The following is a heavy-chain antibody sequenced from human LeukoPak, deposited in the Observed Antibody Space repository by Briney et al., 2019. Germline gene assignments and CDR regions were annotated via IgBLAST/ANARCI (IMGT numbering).Heavy chain of an antibody. CDR3: ARGGIVPAAGALDYYYYGMDV. CDR2: IYTSGST. V-gene: IGHV4-4*07. Sequence: PSETLSLTCTVSGGSISSYYWSWIRQPAGKGLEWIGRIYTSGSTNYNPSLKSRVTMSVDTSKNQFSLKLSSVTAADTAVYYCARGGIVPAAGALDYYYYGMDVWGQGTTVTVSS. D-gene: IGHD2-2*01. CDR1: GGSISSYY. J-gene: IGHJ6*02.